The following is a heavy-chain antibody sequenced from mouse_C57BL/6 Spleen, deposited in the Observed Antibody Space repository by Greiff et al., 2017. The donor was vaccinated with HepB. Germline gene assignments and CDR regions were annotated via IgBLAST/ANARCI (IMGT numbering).Heavy chain of an antibody. D-gene: IGHD2-3*01. CDR1: GFTFSSYA. Sequence: EVQGVESGGGLVKPGGSLKLSCAASGFTFSSYAMSWVRQTPEKRLEWVATISDGGSYTYYPDNVKGRFTISRDNAKNNLYLQMSHLKSEDTAMYYCARVDDGYYVDYAMDYWGQGTSVTVSS. J-gene: IGHJ4*01. CDR3: ARVDDGYYVDYAMDY. CDR2: ISDGGSYT. V-gene: IGHV5-4*01.